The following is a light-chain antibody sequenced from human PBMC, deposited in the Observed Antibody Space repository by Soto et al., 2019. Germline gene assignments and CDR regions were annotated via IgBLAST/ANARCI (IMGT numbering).Light chain of an antibody. V-gene: IGKV1-5*01. Sequence: DIQLTQSPASLSSSVGERVTLTCLASQTLRTRLAWYQQKSGKAPTLLIYEASNLVSGVTSRFSGSGAGTEFTLTISSLQPHDSATYYCQQYESYSPTFGQGTKVDIK. CDR2: EAS. CDR3: QQYESYSPT. CDR1: QTLRTR. J-gene: IGKJ1*01.